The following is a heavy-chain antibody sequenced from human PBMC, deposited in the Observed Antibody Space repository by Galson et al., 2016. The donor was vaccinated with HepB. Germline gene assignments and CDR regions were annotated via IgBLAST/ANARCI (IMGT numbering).Heavy chain of an antibody. V-gene: IGHV3-72*01. Sequence: SLRLSCAASGFTFGDHHYVDWVRQAPGEGLEWIGRSRDRAASYRTEFAASVKGRFTISRDDSKSSLYLQMNSLKTEDTAVYYCARLQYDGSVFHPFDCWGQGTLVTVSS. D-gene: IGHD3-22*01. CDR3: ARLQYDGSVFHPFDC. CDR1: GFTFGDHHY. CDR2: SRDRAASYRT. J-gene: IGHJ4*02.